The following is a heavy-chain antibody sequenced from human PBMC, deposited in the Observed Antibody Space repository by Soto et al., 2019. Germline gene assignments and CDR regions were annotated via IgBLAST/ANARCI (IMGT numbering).Heavy chain of an antibody. CDR1: GFTFSSYA. CDR2: ISGSGGST. V-gene: IGHV3-23*01. CDR3: AKDQVGGMIAVVHDAFDI. J-gene: IGHJ3*02. D-gene: IGHD3-22*01. Sequence: GGSLRFSCAASGFTFSSYAMSWVRQAPGKGLEWVSAISGSGGSTYYADSVKGRFTISRDNSKNTLYLQMNSLRAEDTAVYYCAKDQVGGMIAVVHDAFDIWGQGTMVTVSS.